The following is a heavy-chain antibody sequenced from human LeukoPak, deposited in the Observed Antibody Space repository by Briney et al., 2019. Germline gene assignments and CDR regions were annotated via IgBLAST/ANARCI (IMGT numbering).Heavy chain of an antibody. V-gene: IGHV3-9*01. J-gene: IGHJ4*02. CDR1: GFTFDVYA. CDR2: ISWNSSSI. D-gene: IGHD5-12*01. Sequence: SLRLSCAASGFTFDVYAMHWVRQAPGKGLEWVSGISWNSSSIGYADSVKGRFTISRDNAKNSLYLQMNSLRAEDAALYYCAKDGVFGSGYGFDYWGQGTLVTVSS. CDR3: AKDGVFGSGYGFDY.